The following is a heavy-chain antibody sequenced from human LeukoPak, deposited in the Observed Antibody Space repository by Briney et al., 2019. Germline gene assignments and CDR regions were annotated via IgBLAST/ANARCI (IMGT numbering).Heavy chain of an antibody. V-gene: IGHV3-30*02. CDR2: ITYDGSNK. D-gene: IGHD1-1*01. CDR3: AKETTAWGFVDY. CDR1: GFTFNSYG. J-gene: IGHJ4*02. Sequence: TGGSLRLSCAASGFTFNSYGMHWVRQAPGKGLAWVTFITYDGSNKYYADSVKGRLTVSRDNSKNTLYLQMYSLRAEDTAVYYCAKETTAWGFVDYWGQGTLVTVSS.